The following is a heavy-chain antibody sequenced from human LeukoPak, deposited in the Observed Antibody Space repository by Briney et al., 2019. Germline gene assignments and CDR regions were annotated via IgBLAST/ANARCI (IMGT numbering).Heavy chain of an antibody. CDR2: INHSGST. CDR3: ARVPFLIIRAFDI. V-gene: IGHV4-34*01. J-gene: IGHJ3*02. D-gene: IGHD3-10*01. Sequence: SETLSLTCADYGGSFSGYYWSWIRPPPGKGLEWIGEINHSGSTNYNPSLTRRVTISVDTSKNQFSLKLSSVTAADTAVYYCARVPFLIIRAFDIWGQGTMVTVSS. CDR1: GGSFSGYY.